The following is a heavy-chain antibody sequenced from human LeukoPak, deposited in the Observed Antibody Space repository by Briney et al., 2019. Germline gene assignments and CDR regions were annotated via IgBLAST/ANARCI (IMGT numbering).Heavy chain of an antibody. CDR2: IYYSGST. CDR3: ARRRSRIAAADY. D-gene: IGHD6-13*01. CDR1: GGSISSSSYY. Sequence: PSETLSLTCTVSGGSISSSSYYWGWIRQPPGKGLEWIGSIYYSGSTYYNPSLKSRVTISVDTSKNQFSLKLSSVTAADTAVYYCARRRSRIAAADYWGQGTLVTVSS. V-gene: IGHV4-39*01. J-gene: IGHJ4*02.